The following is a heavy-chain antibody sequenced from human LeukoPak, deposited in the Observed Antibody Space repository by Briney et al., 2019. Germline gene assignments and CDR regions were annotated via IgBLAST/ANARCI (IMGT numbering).Heavy chain of an antibody. D-gene: IGHD3-22*01. Sequence: SETLSLTCTVSGGSISSYYWSWIRQPPGKGLEWIGYIYYSGSTNYNPSLKSRVTISVDTSKNQFSLKLSSVTAADTAVYYCARHGYYDSSGYYYRAFDIWGQGTMVTVSS. CDR1: GGSISSYY. V-gene: IGHV4-59*08. CDR3: ARHGYYDSSGYYYRAFDI. CDR2: IYYSGST. J-gene: IGHJ3*02.